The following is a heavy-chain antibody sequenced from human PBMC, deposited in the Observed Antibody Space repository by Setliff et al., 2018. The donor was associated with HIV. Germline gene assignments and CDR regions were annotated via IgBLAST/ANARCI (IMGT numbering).Heavy chain of an antibody. CDR1: GYNFTNYD. CDR3: ARVPPRLPGVLLPAYALDF. V-gene: IGHV1-8*03. CDR2: MSPQSGNT. J-gene: IGHJ3*01. Sequence: ASVKVSCKASGYNFTNYDINWVQQATGQGLEWMGWMSPQSGNTGYIEKFQGRVTFIRNISISTAYMELSSLRSEDTAVYYCARVPPRLPGVLLPAYALDFWGQGTMGTVSS. D-gene: IGHD2-21*01.